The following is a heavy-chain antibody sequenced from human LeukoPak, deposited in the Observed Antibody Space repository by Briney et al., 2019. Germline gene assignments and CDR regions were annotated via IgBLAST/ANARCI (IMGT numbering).Heavy chain of an antibody. J-gene: IGHJ5*02. CDR2: INPNSGGT. CDR3: ARAGSSWSLGFDP. CDR1: GYTYAGYY. V-gene: IGHV1-2*02. Sequence: GASVKVSCKASGYTYAGYYMHWVRQAAGQGLDWMGWINPNSGGTNYAQKFQGRVTMTRDTSISTAYMELSRLRSDDTAVYYCARAGSSWSLGFDPWGQGTLVTVYS. D-gene: IGHD6-13*01.